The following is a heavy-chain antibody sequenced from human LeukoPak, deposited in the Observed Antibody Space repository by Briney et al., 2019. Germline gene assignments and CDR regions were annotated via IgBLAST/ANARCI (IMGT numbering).Heavy chain of an antibody. J-gene: IGHJ3*02. CDR2: ISYDGSNK. V-gene: IGHV3-30-3*01. D-gene: IGHD3-10*01. CDR3: ARDGLLWFVNAFDI. Sequence: GGSLRLSCAASGFTFSSYAMHWVRQAPGKGLEWVAVISYDGSNKYYADSVKGRFTISRDNSRNTLYLQMNSLRAEDTAVYYCARDGLLWFVNAFDIWGQGTMVTVSS. CDR1: GFTFSSYA.